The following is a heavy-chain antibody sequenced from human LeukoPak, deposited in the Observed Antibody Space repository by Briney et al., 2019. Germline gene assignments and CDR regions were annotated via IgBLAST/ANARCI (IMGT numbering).Heavy chain of an antibody. V-gene: IGHV3-64*04. Sequence: PGGSLRLSCSASGFTFLSYAMHWVRQAPGKGLEYVSATSSDGGSTYYADSVKGRFTISRDNSKNTLYLQMNSLRAEDTAVYYCAKPLWFGELGVDYWGQGTLVTVSS. J-gene: IGHJ4*02. CDR3: AKPLWFGELGVDY. CDR1: GFTFLSYA. CDR2: TSSDGGST. D-gene: IGHD3-10*01.